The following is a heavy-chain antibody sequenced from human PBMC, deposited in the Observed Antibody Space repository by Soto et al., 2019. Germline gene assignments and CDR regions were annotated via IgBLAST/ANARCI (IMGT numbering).Heavy chain of an antibody. D-gene: IGHD2-21*01. CDR2: IFYTGST. CDR3: AHFSDLEWFDP. Sequence: QVQLQESGPGLVRPSETLSLTCTVSGGPSGLSFWGWIRQSPGKGLEWIGYIFYTGSTTYNPSLKSRVTISIDTSKNQFSLKLSSLTAADTAVYYCAHFSDLEWFDPWGQGTLVTVSS. CDR1: GGPSGLSF. J-gene: IGHJ5*02. V-gene: IGHV4-59*01.